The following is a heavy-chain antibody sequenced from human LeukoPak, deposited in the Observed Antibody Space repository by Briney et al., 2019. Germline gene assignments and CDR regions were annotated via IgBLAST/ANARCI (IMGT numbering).Heavy chain of an antibody. V-gene: IGHV3-30*18. CDR1: GFTFNNYG. J-gene: IGHJ4*02. Sequence: GGSLRLSCAASGFTFNNYGMHWVRQAPGKGLEWLAVISYDGSNKYYADSVKGRFTISRDNSKNTLFLQMNSLRVEDTAVYFCAKLGSYYYGSGSHFDYWGQGTLVTVSS. CDR3: AKLGSYYYGSGSHFDY. D-gene: IGHD3-10*01. CDR2: ISYDGSNK.